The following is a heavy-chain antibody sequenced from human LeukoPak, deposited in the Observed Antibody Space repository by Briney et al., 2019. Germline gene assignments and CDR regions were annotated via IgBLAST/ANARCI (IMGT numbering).Heavy chain of an antibody. V-gene: IGHV3-48*02. CDR3: ARDSGNSFDY. Sequence: TGGSLRLSCAASGFTFSTYSINWVRQAPGKGLQWVSYISESGADIYYADSVKGRFTISRDNAKNSVYLQMNSLRDGDTAVYYCARDSGNSFDYWGQGTLVTVS. J-gene: IGHJ4*02. CDR2: ISESGADI. CDR1: GFTFSTYS.